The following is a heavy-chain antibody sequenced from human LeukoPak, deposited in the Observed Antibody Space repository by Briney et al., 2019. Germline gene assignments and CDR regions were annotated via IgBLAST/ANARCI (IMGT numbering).Heavy chain of an antibody. CDR1: GFTFSRNS. CDR3: ARDSVFDY. D-gene: IGHD3-10*02. CDR2: ISSSGTYI. Sequence: GGSLRLSCAASGFTFSRNSINWVRQAPGKGLEWVSSISSSGTYIYYAASLKGRFTISRDNAKNSLYLQMNSVRDEDTAVYYCARDSVFDYWGQGTLVTVSS. J-gene: IGHJ4*02. V-gene: IGHV3-21*01.